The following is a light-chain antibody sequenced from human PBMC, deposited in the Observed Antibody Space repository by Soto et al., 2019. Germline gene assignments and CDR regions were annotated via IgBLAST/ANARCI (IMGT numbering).Light chain of an antibody. CDR1: QSVSSSY. V-gene: IGKV3-20*01. J-gene: IGKJ2*01. CDR2: GAS. Sequence: EIVLTQSPGTLSLSPGERATLSCRASQSVSSSYLAWYQQKPGQAPRLLIYGASSRATGIPARFSGSGSGTDFTLTISRLEPEDFAVYYCQQYGSPPYTFGQGTKLEIK. CDR3: QQYGSPPYT.